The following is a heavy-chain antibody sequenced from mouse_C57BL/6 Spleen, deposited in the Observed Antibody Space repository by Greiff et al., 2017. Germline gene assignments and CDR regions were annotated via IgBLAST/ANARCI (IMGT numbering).Heavy chain of an antibody. D-gene: IGHD1-1*01. V-gene: IGHV1-18*01. CDR2: INPNNGGT. Sequence: VQLQQSGPELAKPGASVKIPCKASGHTFTDYNTDWVKQSHGKSLEWIGDINPNNGGTIYNQEFKGKATLTVDKSSSTAYMEPRSLTTEDTAVYYCASSSNAMDYWGQGTSVTVS. CDR1: GHTFTDYN. J-gene: IGHJ4*01. CDR3: ASSSNAMDY.